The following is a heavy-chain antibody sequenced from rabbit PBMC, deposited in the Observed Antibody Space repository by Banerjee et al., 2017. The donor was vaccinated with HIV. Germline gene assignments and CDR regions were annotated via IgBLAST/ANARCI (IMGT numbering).Heavy chain of an antibody. J-gene: IGHJ4*01. Sequence: QEQLVESGGGLVKPGTSLTLTCIASGVSFSGSSYMCWVRQAPGKGLEWIACIELGSSGFTYFANWAKGRFTISKTSSTAVTLHMTSLTAADTATYFCARGSAAMTMVITGFYFALWGQGTLVTVS. CDR3: ARGSAAMTMVITGFYFAL. D-gene: IGHD2-1*01. V-gene: IGHV1S45*01. CDR2: IELGSSGFT. CDR1: GVSFSGSSY.